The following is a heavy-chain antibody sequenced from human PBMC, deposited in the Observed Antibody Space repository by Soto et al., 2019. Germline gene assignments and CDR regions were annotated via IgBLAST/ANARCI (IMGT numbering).Heavy chain of an antibody. V-gene: IGHV3-23*01. D-gene: IGHD6-13*01. CDR1: GFPFSSYA. J-gene: IGHJ5*02. CDR2: ISGSGGTT. CDR3: AKNIAATGTGT. Sequence: GGSLRLSCAASGFPFSSYAMTWVRQAPGKGLEWVSTISGSGGTTYYADSVKGRFTISRDNSKNTLYLQMSSLRAEDTAVYYCAKNIAATGTGTWGQGTLVTVSS.